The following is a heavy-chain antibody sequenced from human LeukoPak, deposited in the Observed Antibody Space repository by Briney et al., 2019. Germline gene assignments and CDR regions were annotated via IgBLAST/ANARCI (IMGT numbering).Heavy chain of an antibody. CDR3: ARKRGVGVDTNAFDM. D-gene: IGHD1-26*01. J-gene: IGHJ3*02. CDR2: INPNNDGS. V-gene: IGHV1-2*02. CDR1: GFTITGYY. Sequence: ASVKVSCKASGFTITGYYMHWVRQAPGQGLEWMGWINPNNDGSVYAQKFQRRVTMTRDTFINTVSMELYRLKSDDTAVYYCARKRGVGVDTNAFDMWGQGTMVTVSS.